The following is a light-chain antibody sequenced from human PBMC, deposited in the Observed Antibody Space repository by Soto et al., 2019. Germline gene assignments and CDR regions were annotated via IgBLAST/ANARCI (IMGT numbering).Light chain of an antibody. J-gene: IGKJ1*01. CDR2: GAS. CDR3: QQYGSSNT. Sequence: EIVLTQSQGTLSLSPGERATLSCMSSQNNSNNYLGWYQQKPRHAPRLLICGASNRATGIPERFSGSGSGTDFPLTISMLEPEDFAVYCCQQYGSSNTFGQGTKVDIK. V-gene: IGKV3-20*01. CDR1: QNNSNNY.